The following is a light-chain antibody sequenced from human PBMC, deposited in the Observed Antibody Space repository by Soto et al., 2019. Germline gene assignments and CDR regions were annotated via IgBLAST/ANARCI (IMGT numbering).Light chain of an antibody. CDR2: EVN. CDR1: SSDVGGYNY. CDR3: SSYGGSDNLV. J-gene: IGLJ2*01. V-gene: IGLV2-8*01. Sequence: QSALTQPPSASGSPGQSVTISCTGTSSDVGGYNYVSWYQQHPGKAPKLMISEVNKRPSGVPDRFSGSKSGNTASLTVSGLPAEDEAYYYCSSYGGSDNLVFGGGTQLTVL.